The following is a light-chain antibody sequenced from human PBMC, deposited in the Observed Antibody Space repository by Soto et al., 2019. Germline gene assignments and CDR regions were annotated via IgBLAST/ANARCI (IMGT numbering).Light chain of an antibody. Sequence: EIVLTQSPGTLSLSPGERATLSCRASQSMSNNYVAWYQQKPGQAPRLLIHDASSRATGIPDRFSGSGSGTDFTLTISRLELEDFAVYFCQQCTTSPLTFGQGTRVDI. CDR1: QSMSNNY. V-gene: IGKV3-20*01. CDR2: DAS. CDR3: QQCTTSPLT. J-gene: IGKJ1*01.